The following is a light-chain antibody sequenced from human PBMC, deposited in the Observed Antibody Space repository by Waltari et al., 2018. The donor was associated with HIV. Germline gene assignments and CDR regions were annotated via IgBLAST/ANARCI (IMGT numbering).Light chain of an antibody. J-gene: IGLJ2*01. Sequence: QSALTQPASVSGSPGQSITISCAGTGAEVGAYTYVAWYQKLPYTVPKLIIYDVVSRPSGVSDRFSGSKSGNTASLTISGLQAEDAGDYYCSSYTTFNTIIFGGGTKLTVL. V-gene: IGLV2-14*03. CDR3: SSYTTFNTII. CDR2: DVV. CDR1: GAEVGAYTY.